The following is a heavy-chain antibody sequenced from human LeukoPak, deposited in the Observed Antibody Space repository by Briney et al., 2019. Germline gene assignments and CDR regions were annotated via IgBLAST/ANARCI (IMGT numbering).Heavy chain of an antibody. V-gene: IGHV3-30*02. Sequence: GGSLRLSCGASGFTLSSYGMHWVRQAPGKGLEWVAFIRYDGSNKYYADSVKGRFTISRDNSKNTMYFQMKSLRAEDTAVYFCAKDRISTVTTLTLSYNWFDPWGQGTLVTVSS. J-gene: IGHJ5*02. D-gene: IGHD4-17*01. CDR1: GFTLSSYG. CDR3: AKDRISTVTTLTLSYNWFDP. CDR2: IRYDGSNK.